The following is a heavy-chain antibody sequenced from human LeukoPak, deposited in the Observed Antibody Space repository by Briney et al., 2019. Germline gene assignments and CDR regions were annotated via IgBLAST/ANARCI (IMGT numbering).Heavy chain of an antibody. J-gene: IGHJ5*02. CDR2: IYTTGNT. V-gene: IGHV4-61*02. D-gene: IGHD1-1*01. CDR3: ARGGRNWFDP. Sequence: SETLSLTCTVSGGSISSGSYYWSWIRHPPGKGLEWIGRIYTTGNTNYNPSLKSRVTISVDTSKKQFSLKLTSVTAADTAVYYCARGGRNWFDPWGQGTLVTVSS. CDR1: GGSISSGSYY.